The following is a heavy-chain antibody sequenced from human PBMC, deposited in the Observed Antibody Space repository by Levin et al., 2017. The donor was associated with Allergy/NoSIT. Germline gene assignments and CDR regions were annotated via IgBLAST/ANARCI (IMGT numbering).Heavy chain of an antibody. V-gene: IGHV5-51*01. D-gene: IGHD3-16*01. Sequence: KVSCKGSGYSFSTYWIGWVRQKPGKGLEWMGIIYAGDSDTRYSPSFQGQATISVDKSISTAYLQWSSLKASDSAMYYCAKLRRTAVRSDAFDVWGQGQRVPSLQ. CDR1: GYSFSTYW. CDR3: AKLRRTAVRSDAFDV. CDR2: IYAGDSDT. J-gene: IGHJ3*01.